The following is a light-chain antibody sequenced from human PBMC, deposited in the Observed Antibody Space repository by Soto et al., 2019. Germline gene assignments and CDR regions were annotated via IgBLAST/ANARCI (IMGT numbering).Light chain of an antibody. J-gene: IGKJ5*01. CDR3: QQRNVWPPIT. Sequence: EIVLTQSPATLSLSPGERVTLSCRASQSVSNSLAWYQQKPGQAPRLVIYDASLRANGVPARFGGSGSGTDFTLTINSLEPEDFAVYYCQQRNVWPPITFGQGTRLEIK. V-gene: IGKV3-11*01. CDR1: QSVSNS. CDR2: DAS.